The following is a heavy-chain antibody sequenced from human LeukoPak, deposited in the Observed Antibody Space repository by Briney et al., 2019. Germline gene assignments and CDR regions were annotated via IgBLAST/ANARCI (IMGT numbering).Heavy chain of an antibody. Sequence: PGGSLRLSCAASGFTFDDYAMHWVRQAPGKGLEWVSGISWNSGSIGYADSVKGRFTISRDNAKNSLYLQMNSLRAEDMALYYCAKDRSPITPRGMDVWGKGTTVTISS. CDR2: ISWNSGSI. CDR3: AKDRSPITPRGMDV. D-gene: IGHD3-10*01. CDR1: GFTFDDYA. J-gene: IGHJ6*03. V-gene: IGHV3-9*03.